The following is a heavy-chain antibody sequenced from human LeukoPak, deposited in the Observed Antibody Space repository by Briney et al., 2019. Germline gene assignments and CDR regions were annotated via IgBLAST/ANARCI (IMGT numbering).Heavy chain of an antibody. Sequence: SETLSLTCAVSGFSFSSTYYWGWIRPPPGNGLEWIGIIYHSGSTYYNPSLKSRVTISVDTSKNQFSLKLSSVTAADTAVYYCARLYCTGSNCYNYFDYWGQGTLVTVSS. CDR3: ARLYCTGSNCYNYFDY. J-gene: IGHJ4*02. V-gene: IGHV4-38-2*01. CDR2: IYHSGST. CDR1: GFSFSSTYY. D-gene: IGHD2-15*01.